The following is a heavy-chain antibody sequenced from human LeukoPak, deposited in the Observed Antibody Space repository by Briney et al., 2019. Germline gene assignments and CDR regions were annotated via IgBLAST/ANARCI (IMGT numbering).Heavy chain of an antibody. D-gene: IGHD4/OR15-4a*01. V-gene: IGHV3-15*01. J-gene: IGHJ4*02. Sequence: GGSLRLSCAVSGFTFSKAWMGWVRQAPGKGLEWVGSITSTTDGGTTDYAAPVRGRFTISRDDSKTTLYLQMNSLKTEDTAVYYCTTYLTTRGQGTLVTVSS. CDR3: TTYLTT. CDR2: ITSTTDGGTT. CDR1: GFTFSKAW.